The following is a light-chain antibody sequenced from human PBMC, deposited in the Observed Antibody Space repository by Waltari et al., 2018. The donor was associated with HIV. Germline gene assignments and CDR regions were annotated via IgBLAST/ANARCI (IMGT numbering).Light chain of an antibody. CDR3: QQRSNWPLT. V-gene: IGKV3-11*01. CDR2: DAS. Sequence: EIVFTQSPATLSLSPGESATLSCRASQSVSSYLAWYQQNPGQAPRLLIYDASNRATGIPARFSGSGSGTDFTLTISSLEPEDFAVYYCQQRSNWPLTFGGGTKVEIK. CDR1: QSVSSY. J-gene: IGKJ4*01.